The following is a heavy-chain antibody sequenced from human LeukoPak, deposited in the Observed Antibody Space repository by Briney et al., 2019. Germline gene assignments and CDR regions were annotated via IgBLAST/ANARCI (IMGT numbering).Heavy chain of an antibody. J-gene: IGHJ1*01. CDR1: GDSVSNNNVA. CDR2: ASYKSEWYF. D-gene: IGHD6-19*01. V-gene: IGHV6-1*01. CDR3: ARWDHGSGRFQN. Sequence: SQTLSLTCAISGDSVSNNNVAWNCVRQSPSRGLEWLGRASYKSEWYFNYAVSVKSRITINAATSKNQFSLRLNSVTPEDTAVYYCARWDHGSGRFQNWGQGTLVTVSS.